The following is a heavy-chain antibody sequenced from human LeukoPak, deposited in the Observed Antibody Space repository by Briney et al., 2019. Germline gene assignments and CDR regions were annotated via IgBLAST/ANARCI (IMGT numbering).Heavy chain of an antibody. CDR1: GFSLSSYW. J-gene: IGHJ5*02. CDR3: AREVVAGLDP. V-gene: IGHV3-7*01. D-gene: IGHD6-19*01. CDR2: INRDGGEE. Sequence: GGSLRLSCAASGFSLSSYWMSWVRQAPGKGLEWVANINRDGGEENYVDSVKGRFMVSRDNAKNSLYLQMNSLRVEDTAVYYCAREVVAGLDPWGQGALVTVSS.